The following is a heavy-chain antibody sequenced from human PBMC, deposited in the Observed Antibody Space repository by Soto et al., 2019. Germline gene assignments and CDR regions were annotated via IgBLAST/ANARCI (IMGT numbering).Heavy chain of an antibody. Sequence: EVQLVESGGGLVQPGGSLRLSCAASGFTFSTYWMHWVRQAPGKGLVWVSRIKSDGSSTSYADSVKGRFTISRDNAKNTLYLKMTSLRVEDTAVYYCARSDWFDRWGQGTLVTVSS. CDR1: GFTFSTYW. V-gene: IGHV3-74*01. J-gene: IGHJ5*02. CDR2: IKSDGSST. CDR3: ARSDWFDR.